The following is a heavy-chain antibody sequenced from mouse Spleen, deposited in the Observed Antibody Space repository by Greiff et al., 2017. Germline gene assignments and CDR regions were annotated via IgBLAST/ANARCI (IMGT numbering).Heavy chain of an antibody. J-gene: IGHJ2*01. Sequence: QVQLKQPGAELVKPGASVKMSCKASGYTFTSYWMHWVKQRPIQGLEWIGNIDPSDSETHYNQKFKDKATLTVDKSSSTAYMQLSSLTSEDSAVYYCARNYGNYLDYWGQGTTLTVSS. V-gene: IGHV1-52*01. CDR1: GYTFTSYW. CDR3: ARNYGNYLDY. D-gene: IGHD2-1*01. CDR2: IDPSDSET.